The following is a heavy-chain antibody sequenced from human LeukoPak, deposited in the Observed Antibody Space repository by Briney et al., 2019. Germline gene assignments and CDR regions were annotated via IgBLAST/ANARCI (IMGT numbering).Heavy chain of an antibody. Sequence: GESLRISCQGSGYSFTNYWINWVRQMPGKGLEWMGRIDPSDSDTNYSPSFHGHVTISADKSISTAFLQWSSLKASDTAIYYCARHYFCSTTSCFGTHLYFDLWGRGTPVTVSS. V-gene: IGHV5-10-1*01. D-gene: IGHD2-2*01. CDR1: GYSFTNYW. CDR2: IDPSDSDT. CDR3: ARHYFCSTTSCFGTHLYFDL. J-gene: IGHJ2*01.